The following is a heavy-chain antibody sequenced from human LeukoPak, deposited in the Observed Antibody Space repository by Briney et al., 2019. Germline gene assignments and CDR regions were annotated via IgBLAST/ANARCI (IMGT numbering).Heavy chain of an antibody. CDR2: IIPILGIA. CDR1: GGTFSSYA. CDR3: AREHQWDYSDPFGY. V-gene: IGHV1-69*04. J-gene: IGHJ4*02. Sequence: GASVKVPCKASGGTFSSYAISWVRQAPGQGLEWMGRIIPILGIANYTQKLQGRVTITADKSTSTAYMELCSLRDEDTAVYYCAREHQWDYSDPFGYWGQGTLVTVSS. D-gene: IGHD4-4*01.